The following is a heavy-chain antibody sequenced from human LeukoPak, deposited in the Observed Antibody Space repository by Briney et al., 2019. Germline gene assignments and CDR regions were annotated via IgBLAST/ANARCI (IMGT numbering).Heavy chain of an antibody. J-gene: IGHJ6*02. CDR3: ARDLRGDSSGYYFRSKDYGMDV. CDR1: GFTFSSYW. V-gene: IGHV3-7*01. CDR2: IKQDGSEK. D-gene: IGHD3-22*01. Sequence: PGGSLRLSCAASGFTFSSYWMSWVRQAPGKGLEWVANIKQDGSEKYYVDSVKGRFTISRDNAKNSLYLQMNSLRAEDTAVYYCARDLRGDSSGYYFRSKDYGMDVWGQGTTVTVSS.